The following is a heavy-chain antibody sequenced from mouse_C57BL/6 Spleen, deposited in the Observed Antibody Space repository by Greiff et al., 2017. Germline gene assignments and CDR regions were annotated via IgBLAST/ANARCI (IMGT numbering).Heavy chain of an antibody. CDR3: AREGYYYGTGGTDY. CDR2: INPNYGTT. CDR1: GCSFTDYN. V-gene: IGHV1-39*01. D-gene: IGHD1-1*01. Sequence: EVQLQQSGPELVKPGASVKISCKASGCSFTDYNMNWVKQSNGKSLEWIGVINPNYGTTSYNQKFKGKATLTVDQSSSTAYMQLNSLTSEDSAVYDCAREGYYYGTGGTDYWGQGTTLTVSS. J-gene: IGHJ2*01.